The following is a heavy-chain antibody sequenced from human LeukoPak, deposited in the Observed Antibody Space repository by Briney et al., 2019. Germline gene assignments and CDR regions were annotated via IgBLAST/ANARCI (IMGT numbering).Heavy chain of an antibody. CDR1: GYTFSDYA. V-gene: IGHV1-3*01. J-gene: IGHJ4*02. D-gene: IGHD2-2*01. CDR2: IDAGNGDT. Sequence: GASVKVSRKASGYTFSDYAMHWVRQAPGQRFEWMGWIDAGNGDTRYSQKFQGGVTITRDTSASTAYIELRSLRSEDTAMYYCARGSTSDWPLDHWGQETLVTISS. CDR3: ARGSTSDWPLDH.